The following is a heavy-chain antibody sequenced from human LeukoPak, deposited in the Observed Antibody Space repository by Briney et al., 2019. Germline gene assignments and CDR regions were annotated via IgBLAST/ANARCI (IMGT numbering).Heavy chain of an antibody. J-gene: IGHJ4*02. V-gene: IGHV4-38-2*01. CDR1: GYSLSSGYY. CDR2: IYHSGST. Sequence: SETLSLTCAVSGYSLSSGYYWGWIRQPPGKGLEWIGSIYHSGSTYYNPSLKSRVTISVDTSKNQFSLKLSSVTAADTAVYYCARVKYSSGWYFDYWGQGTLVTVSS. CDR3: ARVKYSSGWYFDY. D-gene: IGHD6-19*01.